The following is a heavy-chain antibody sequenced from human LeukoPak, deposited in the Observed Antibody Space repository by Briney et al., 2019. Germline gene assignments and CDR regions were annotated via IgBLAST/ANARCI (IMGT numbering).Heavy chain of an antibody. J-gene: IGHJ4*02. Sequence: GGSLRLSCAASGFTFSSSEMNWVRQAPGKGLEWVSYISSGGSTIYYADSVKGRFTISRDNAKNSLYLQMNSLRAEDTAVYFCAKAPVTSCRGAYCYPFDSWGQGTLVTVSS. CDR1: GFTFSSSE. CDR3: AKAPVTSCRGAYCYPFDS. CDR2: ISSGGSTI. D-gene: IGHD2-21*01. V-gene: IGHV3-48*03.